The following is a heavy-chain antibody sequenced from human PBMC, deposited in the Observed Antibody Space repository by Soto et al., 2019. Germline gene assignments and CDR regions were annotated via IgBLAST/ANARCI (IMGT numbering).Heavy chain of an antibody. D-gene: IGHD2-15*01. Sequence: ASVKVSCKASGYTFTSYGISWLRQAPGQGLEWMGWISAYNGNTNYAQKLQGRVTMTTDTSTSTAYMELRSLRSDDTAVYYCARDLLVAATSFWFDPWGQGTLVTVSS. CDR3: ARDLLVAATSFWFDP. CDR2: ISAYNGNT. CDR1: GYTFTSYG. J-gene: IGHJ5*02. V-gene: IGHV1-18*01.